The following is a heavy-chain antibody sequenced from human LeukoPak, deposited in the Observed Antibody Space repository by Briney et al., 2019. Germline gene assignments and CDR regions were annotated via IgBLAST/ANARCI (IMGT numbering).Heavy chain of an antibody. J-gene: IGHJ4*02. D-gene: IGHD3-22*01. V-gene: IGHV3-23*01. CDR1: GFTFSSYA. Sequence: PGGSLRLSCAASGFTFSSYAMTWVRQAPGKGLEWVSSIRGSGSGTDYADSVEGRFTISRDNSKNTLYLQMNSLRAEDTAVYYCATYNAYDSNGYVGYFDYWGQGTLVTVSS. CDR2: IRGSGSGT. CDR3: ATYNAYDSNGYVGYFDY.